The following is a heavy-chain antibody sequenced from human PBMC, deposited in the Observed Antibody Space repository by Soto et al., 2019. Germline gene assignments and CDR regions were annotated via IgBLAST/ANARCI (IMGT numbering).Heavy chain of an antibody. CDR3: ARACHPYSSGCPADY. Sequence: GGSLRLSCAASGFTFSSYAMHWVRQAPGKGLEYVSAISSNGGSTYYANSVKGRFTISRDNSKNTLYLQMGSLRAEDMAVYYCARACHPYSSGCPADYWGQGTLVTVSS. CDR2: ISSNGGST. V-gene: IGHV3-64*01. CDR1: GFTFSSYA. D-gene: IGHD6-19*01. J-gene: IGHJ4*02.